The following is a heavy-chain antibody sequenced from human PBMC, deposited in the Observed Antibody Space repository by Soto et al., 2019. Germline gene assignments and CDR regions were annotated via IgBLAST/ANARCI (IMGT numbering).Heavy chain of an antibody. V-gene: IGHV5-51*01. J-gene: IGHJ3*02. Sequence: GESLKISCQGSGYSFTKYWIGWVRQMPGRGLEWMGIIYPGDSDTRYSPSFQGQVTISADKSISTAYLQWSSLKASDTAMYYCARHLRVGAIDAFDIWGQGTTVTVSS. CDR2: IYPGDSDT. D-gene: IGHD1-26*01. CDR3: ARHLRVGAIDAFDI. CDR1: GYSFTKYW.